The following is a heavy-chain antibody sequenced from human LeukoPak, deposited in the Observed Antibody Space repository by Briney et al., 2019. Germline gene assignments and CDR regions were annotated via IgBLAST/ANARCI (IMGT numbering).Heavy chain of an antibody. J-gene: IGHJ4*02. CDR2: ISGNGGST. CDR1: GFTFSSYV. V-gene: IGHV3-23*01. Sequence: PGGSLRLSCAASGFTFSSYVMSWVRQAPGKGLEWVSGISGNGGSTYNADSVKGRFTISRDNSKNTLYLQMNSLRAEDTAVYYCAKGMRQFDYWGQGTLVTVSS. CDR3: AKGMRQFDY.